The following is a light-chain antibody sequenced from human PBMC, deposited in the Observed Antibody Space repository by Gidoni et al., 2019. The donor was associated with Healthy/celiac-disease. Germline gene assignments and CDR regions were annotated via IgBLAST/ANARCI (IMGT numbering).Light chain of an antibody. CDR3: QQSYSTPGT. J-gene: IGKJ5*01. CDR1: QSISSY. CDR2: AAS. Sequence: DIQMTQSPSSLSASVGDRVTITCRASQSISSYLNWYQQKPGKAPKLLIYAASSLQSGAPSRFSGSGSGTDFTLTISSLQPEDFATYYCQQSYSTPGTFGQGTRLEIK. V-gene: IGKV1-39*01.